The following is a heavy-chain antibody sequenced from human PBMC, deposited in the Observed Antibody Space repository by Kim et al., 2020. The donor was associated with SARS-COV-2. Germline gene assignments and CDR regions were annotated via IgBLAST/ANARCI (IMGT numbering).Heavy chain of an antibody. CDR2: INAGNGNT. Sequence: ASVKDSCKASGYTFTSYAMHWVRQAPGQRLEWMGWINAGNGNTKYAQKFQGRVTITRDTSARTAYMDLSSLRSEDTAVYYCAIGYSSSWYLAEYFQHWGQGTLVTVSS. CDR3: AIGYSSSWYLAEYFQH. J-gene: IGHJ1*01. D-gene: IGHD6-13*01. V-gene: IGHV1-3*01. CDR1: GYTFTSYA.